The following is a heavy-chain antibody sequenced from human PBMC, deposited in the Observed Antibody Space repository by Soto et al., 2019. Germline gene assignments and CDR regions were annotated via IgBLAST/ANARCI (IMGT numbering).Heavy chain of an antibody. V-gene: IGHV3-23*01. Sequence: EVQLLESGGGLVQPGGSLRLSCAASGFTFSSYAMNWVRQAPGKGLEWVSGISGSGDNTYYADSVKGRFTISRDNSKNTLYLQMNSLRAEDTAVYYCAKVTGYCSSSSCRRDYYYYYGMDVWGQGTTVTVSS. CDR2: ISGSGDNT. J-gene: IGHJ6*02. CDR1: GFTFSSYA. D-gene: IGHD2-2*01. CDR3: AKVTGYCSSSSCRRDYYYYYGMDV.